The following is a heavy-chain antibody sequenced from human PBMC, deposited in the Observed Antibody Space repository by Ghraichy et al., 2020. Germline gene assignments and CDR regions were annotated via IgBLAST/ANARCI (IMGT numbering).Heavy chain of an antibody. V-gene: IGHV1-18*01. CDR1: GYTFTSYG. Sequence: ASVKVSCKASGYTFTSYGISWVRQAPGQGLEWMGWISGYNGNTNYAQKFQGRVTMTTETSTSTAYMELRSLRSDDTAVYYCARQGYCSGGSCYSGYIDSWGQGTLVTVSS. D-gene: IGHD2-15*01. CDR2: ISGYNGNT. CDR3: ARQGYCSGGSCYSGYIDS. J-gene: IGHJ4*02.